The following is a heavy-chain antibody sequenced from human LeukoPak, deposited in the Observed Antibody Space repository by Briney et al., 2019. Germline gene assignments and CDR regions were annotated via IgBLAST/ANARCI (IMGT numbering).Heavy chain of an antibody. J-gene: IGHJ4*02. CDR3: ARYRRDNTYFLDY. CDR1: GGSINSHY. Sequence: SETLSLTCTVSGGSINSHYWSWLRQPPGKTLEWIGYVYYDGSTNYNPSLKTRVTMSVDTSKNQFSLKLSSATAADTAVYYCARYRRDNTYFLDYRGQGILVTVFS. CDR2: VYYDGST. V-gene: IGHV4-59*11. D-gene: IGHD2-2*02.